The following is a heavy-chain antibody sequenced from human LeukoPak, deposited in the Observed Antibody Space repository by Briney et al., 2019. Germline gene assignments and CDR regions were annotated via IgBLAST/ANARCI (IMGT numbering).Heavy chain of an antibody. V-gene: IGHV4-59*08. CDR3: ARHGIVDSSRKYYFDY. J-gene: IGHJ4*02. CDR2: IYYSGST. CDR1: GGSISSYY. Sequence: SETLSLTCTVSGGSISSYYWSWIRQPPGKGLEWIGYIYYSGSTSYNPSLKSRVTISVDTSKNQFSLELSSVTAADTAVYYCARHGIVDSSRKYYFDYWGQGTLVTVSS. D-gene: IGHD6-13*01.